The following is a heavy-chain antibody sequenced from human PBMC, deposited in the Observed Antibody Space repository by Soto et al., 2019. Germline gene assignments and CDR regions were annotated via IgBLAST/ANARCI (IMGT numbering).Heavy chain of an antibody. CDR3: AKGKYSSSSTFDC. V-gene: IGHV3-30*18. CDR1: GFTFSSYG. D-gene: IGHD6-6*01. J-gene: IGHJ4*02. Sequence: QVQLVESGGGVVQPGRSLRLSCTTSGFTFSSYGMHWVRQAPGKGLEWVAGMSHDGSNKYHADSVKGRLTISRDNSKNPLYLQMNSLRPEDTAVYYCAKGKYSSSSTFDCWGQGTLVTVSS. CDR2: MSHDGSNK.